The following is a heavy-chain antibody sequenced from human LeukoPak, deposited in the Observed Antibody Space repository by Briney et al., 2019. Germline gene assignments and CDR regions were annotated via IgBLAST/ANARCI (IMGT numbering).Heavy chain of an antibody. V-gene: IGHV1-69*13. CDR2: IIPIFGTA. CDR1: GGTFSSYA. J-gene: IGHJ5*02. CDR3: ASTLGSGWLNWFDP. D-gene: IGHD6-19*01. Sequence: ASVKVSCKASGGTFSSYAISWVRQAPGQGLEWMGGIIPIFGTANYAQKFQGRVTITADESTSTAYMELSSLRSEDTAVYYCASTLGSGWLNWFDPWGQGTLVTVSS.